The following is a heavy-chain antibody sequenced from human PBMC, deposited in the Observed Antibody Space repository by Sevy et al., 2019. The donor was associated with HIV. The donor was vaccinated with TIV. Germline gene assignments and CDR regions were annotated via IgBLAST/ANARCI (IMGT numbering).Heavy chain of an antibody. J-gene: IGHJ5*02. Sequence: ASVKVSCKASGGTFSSYAISWVRQAPGQGLEWMGGIIPIFGTANYAQKFQGRVTITADESTITAYMELSSLRSEDTAVYYCARGNYDFWSGCWFDPWGQGTLVTVSS. CDR1: GGTFSSYA. CDR3: ARGNYDFWSGCWFDP. CDR2: IIPIFGTA. D-gene: IGHD3-3*01. V-gene: IGHV1-69*13.